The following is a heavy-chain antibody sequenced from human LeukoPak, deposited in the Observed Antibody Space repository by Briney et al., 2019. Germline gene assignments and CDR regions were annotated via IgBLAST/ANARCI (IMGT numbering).Heavy chain of an antibody. CDR1: GFTFGDYA. CDR3: TRARVAVAVNLVWFDP. Sequence: PGGSLRLSCTASGFTFGDYAMSWVRQAPGKGLEWVGFIRSKAYGGTTEYAASVKGRFTISRDDSKSIAYLQMNSLKTEDTAVYYCTRARVAVAVNLVWFDPWGQGTLVTVSS. J-gene: IGHJ5*02. CDR2: IRSKAYGGTT. D-gene: IGHD6-19*01. V-gene: IGHV3-49*04.